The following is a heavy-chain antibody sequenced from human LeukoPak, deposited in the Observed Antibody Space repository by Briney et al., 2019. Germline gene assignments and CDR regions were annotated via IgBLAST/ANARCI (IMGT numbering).Heavy chain of an antibody. Sequence: SETLSLTCTVSGGSISSGSYYWSWIRQPPGKGLEWIGSVYHSGSTYYNPSLKSRVTISVDTSKNQFSLKLSSVTAADTAFYYCARDEMEHHGSYYDFWGQGTLVTVSS. CDR1: GGSISSGSYY. D-gene: IGHD1/OR15-1a*01. CDR2: VYHSGST. V-gene: IGHV4-39*07. J-gene: IGHJ4*02. CDR3: ARDEMEHHGSYYDF.